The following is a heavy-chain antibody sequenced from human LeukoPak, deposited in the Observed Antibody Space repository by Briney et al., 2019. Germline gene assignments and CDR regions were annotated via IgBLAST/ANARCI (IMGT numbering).Heavy chain of an antibody. V-gene: IGHV1-46*01. CDR3: ASLHIVGATRFDY. D-gene: IGHD1-26*01. Sequence: ASVKVSCKASGFTFTSYYMHWVRQAPGQGLEWMGIINPSGGSTSYAQKFQGRVTMTRDTSTSTAYMELSSLRSEDTAVYYCASLHIVGATRFDYWGQGTLVTVSS. J-gene: IGHJ4*02. CDR2: INPSGGST. CDR1: GFTFTSYY.